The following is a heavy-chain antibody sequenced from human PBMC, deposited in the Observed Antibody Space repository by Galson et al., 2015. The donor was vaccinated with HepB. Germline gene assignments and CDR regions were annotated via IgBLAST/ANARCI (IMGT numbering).Heavy chain of an antibody. V-gene: IGHV3-21*01. CDR3: ARDSSGHYGGFGWYFDL. J-gene: IGHJ2*01. CDR1: GFTFSSYS. CDR2: ISSSSSYI. Sequence: SLRLSCATSGFTFSSYSMNWVRQAPGKGLEWVSSISSSSSYIYYADSVKGRFNISRDNAKNSLYLQMNRLRAEDTAVYYCARDSSGHYGGFGWYFDLWGRGTLVTVSS. D-gene: IGHD3-22*01.